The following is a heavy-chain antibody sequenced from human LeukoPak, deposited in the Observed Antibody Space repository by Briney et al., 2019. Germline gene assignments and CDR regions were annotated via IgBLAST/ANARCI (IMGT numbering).Heavy chain of an antibody. CDR1: GGSVNSDVYY. D-gene: IGHD6-13*01. CDR3: ARDLAASWFFR. Sequence: KPSETLSLTCTFSGGSVNSDVYYWSWIRQPPGKRLEWIGHIYYSGTTNYNPSLKSRVTISVDTSKNQFSLKLSSVTAADTAVYYCARDLAASWFFRWGQGTLVTVSS. V-gene: IGHV4-61*08. J-gene: IGHJ4*02. CDR2: IYYSGTT.